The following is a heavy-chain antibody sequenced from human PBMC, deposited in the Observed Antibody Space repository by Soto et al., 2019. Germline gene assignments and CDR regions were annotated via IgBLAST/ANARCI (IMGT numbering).Heavy chain of an antibody. V-gene: IGHV1-2*02. J-gene: IGHJ3*02. CDR2: INPYSGGA. CDR3: ARLMHYSHPGGSSHSGFDM. CDR1: GYTFTDYF. Sequence: ASVKVSCKASGYTFTDYFIHWVRQAPGQGLEWIGWINPYSGGADLSQKFQGRVTMTRDTSISTAYMEVSSLRSDDTAVFYCARLMHYSHPGGSSHSGFDMWGQGTLVPV. D-gene: IGHD2-8*02.